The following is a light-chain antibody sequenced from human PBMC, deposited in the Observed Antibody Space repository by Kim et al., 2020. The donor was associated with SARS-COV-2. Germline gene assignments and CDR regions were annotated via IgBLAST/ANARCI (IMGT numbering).Light chain of an antibody. V-gene: IGKV1-27*01. Sequence: ASVGDRVTITCRASQDIANSLAWYQQKPGKVPQVLISAASTLQSGVPSRFSGSGSGTEFTLTIGSLQTEDVATYYCQKYNSAPWTFGPGTKVDIK. CDR2: AAS. J-gene: IGKJ1*01. CDR3: QKYNSAPWT. CDR1: QDIANS.